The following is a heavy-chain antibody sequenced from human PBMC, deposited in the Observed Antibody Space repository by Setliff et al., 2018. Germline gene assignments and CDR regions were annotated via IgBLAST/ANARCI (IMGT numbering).Heavy chain of an antibody. J-gene: IGHJ5*02. Sequence: SETLSLTCTVYGGSFSNYYWSWIRQPPGKGLEWIGEINHSGSTNYNPSLKSRVTISVDTSKNQFSLTLNSVTAADTAVYFCARDFQGGWFAPWGQGTLVTVSS. CDR3: ARDFQGGWFAP. V-gene: IGHV4-34*01. CDR1: GGSFSNYY. CDR2: INHSGST. D-gene: IGHD3-16*01.